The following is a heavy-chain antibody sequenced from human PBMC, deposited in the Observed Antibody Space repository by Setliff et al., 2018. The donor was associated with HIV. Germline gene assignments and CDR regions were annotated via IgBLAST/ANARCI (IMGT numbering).Heavy chain of an antibody. CDR2: IYSNGNT. D-gene: IGHD2-2*01. V-gene: IGHV4-4*07. CDR3: TTVVPAAIPYFDY. CDR1: GGSISGYY. Sequence: SETLSLTCTVSGGSISGYYWSWIRQPAGKRLEWIGRIYSNGNTNYNPSLKGRVTMSVSTSRNQFSLNLSSVTAADTAVYYCTTVVPAAIPYFDYWGQGALVTVSS. J-gene: IGHJ4*02.